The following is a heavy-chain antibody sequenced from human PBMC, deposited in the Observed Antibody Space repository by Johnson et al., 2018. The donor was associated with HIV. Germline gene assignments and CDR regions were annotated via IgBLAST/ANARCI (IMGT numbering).Heavy chain of an antibody. CDR1: GFTVSSNY. Sequence: VQLVESGGGLVQPGGSLRLSCAASGFTVSSNYMTWVRQAPGKGLEWVSVIYSGGSTYYADSVKGRFTISRDNSKNTLYLQMNSLRAGDTAVYYCATRTQDKGAFDIWGQGTMVTVSS. J-gene: IGHJ3*02. V-gene: IGHV3-66*01. CDR3: ATRTQDKGAFDI. D-gene: IGHD1-14*01. CDR2: IYSGGST.